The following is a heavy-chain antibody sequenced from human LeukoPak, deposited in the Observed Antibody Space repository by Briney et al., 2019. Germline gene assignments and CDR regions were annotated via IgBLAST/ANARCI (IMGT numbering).Heavy chain of an antibody. CDR3: ARDNSDGYNYFDY. J-gene: IGHJ4*02. Sequence: GRSLRLSCAASGFTFSSYAMHWVRQAPGKGLEWVAVISYDGSNKYYADSVKGRFTISRDNSKNTLYLQRNSLRAEDTAVYYCARDNSDGYNYFDYWGQGTLVTVSS. CDR2: ISYDGSNK. CDR1: GFTFSSYA. V-gene: IGHV3-30-3*01. D-gene: IGHD4-23*01.